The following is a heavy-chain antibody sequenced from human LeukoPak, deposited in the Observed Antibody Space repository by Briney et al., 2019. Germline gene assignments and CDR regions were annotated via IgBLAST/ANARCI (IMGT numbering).Heavy chain of an antibody. CDR2: VYYSGST. D-gene: IGHD2-2*02. CDR3: ASRGYCSSTSCYNYWFDP. J-gene: IGHJ5*02. CDR1: GGSISSSSYH. Sequence: SETLSLTCSVSGGSISSSSYHWGWIRQPPGKGLEWIGSVYYSGSTYYNPSLKSRVTISVDTSKNQFSLKLSSVTAADTAVYYCASRGYCSSTSCYNYWFDPWGQGTLVTVSS. V-gene: IGHV4-39*01.